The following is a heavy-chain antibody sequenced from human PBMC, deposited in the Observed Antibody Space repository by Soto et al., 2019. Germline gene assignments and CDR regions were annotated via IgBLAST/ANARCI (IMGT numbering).Heavy chain of an antibody. V-gene: IGHV4-4*02. CDR2: IYHSGST. D-gene: IGHD3-10*01. J-gene: IGHJ4*01. CDR3: ARDSGYGSGTSVNHYLDY. Sequence: PSETLSLTCAVSGGSISSSNWWSWVRQPPGKGLEWVGEIYHSGSTNYNPSLKSRVTISVDKSKNQFSLKLSSVTAADTAVYYCARDSGYGSGTSVNHYLDYWGHGTLVTVSS. CDR1: GGSISSSNW.